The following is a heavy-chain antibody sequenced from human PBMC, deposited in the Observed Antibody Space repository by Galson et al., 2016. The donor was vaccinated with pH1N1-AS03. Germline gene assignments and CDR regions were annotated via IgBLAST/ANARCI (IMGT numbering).Heavy chain of an antibody. D-gene: IGHD5-24*01. V-gene: IGHV5-51*01. CDR3: ARQVRDGYNTYFED. CDR2: IYPGDSDT. CDR1: GYIFTSYW. Sequence: QSGAEVTKPGDSLKISCKTSGYIFTSYWVAWVRHMPGKGLEWMGIIYPGDSDTTYSPSFQCQVTIAADRSINPAYLQWSSLMASDTAIYDCARQVRDGYNTYFEDWGQGILVTVSS. J-gene: IGHJ4*02.